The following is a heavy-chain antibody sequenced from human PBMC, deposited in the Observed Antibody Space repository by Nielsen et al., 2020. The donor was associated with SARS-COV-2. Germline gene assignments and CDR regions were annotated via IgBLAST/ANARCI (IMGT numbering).Heavy chain of an antibody. CDR3: ATRHTWELLFHLWA. V-gene: IGHV3-48*03. Sequence: GGSLRLSCAASGFTFSSYEMNWVRQAPGKGLEWVSYISSSGSTIYYADSVKGRFTISRDNAKNSLYLQMNSLRAEDTAVYYCATRHTWELLFHLWAWGQGTLVTVSS. CDR2: ISSSGSTI. J-gene: IGHJ5*02. CDR1: GFTFSSYE. D-gene: IGHD3-10*01.